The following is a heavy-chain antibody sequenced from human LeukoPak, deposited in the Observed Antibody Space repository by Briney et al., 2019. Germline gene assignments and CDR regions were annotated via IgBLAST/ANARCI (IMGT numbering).Heavy chain of an antibody. V-gene: IGHV3-7*01. CDR1: EFTVSRNY. Sequence: PGGSLRLSCTASEFTVSRNYMLWVRQAPGKGLEWVANIKQDGSEKYYVDSVKGRFTISRDNAKNSLYLQMNSLRAEDTAVYYCARFEAAAGNFDYWGQGTLVTVSS. J-gene: IGHJ4*02. D-gene: IGHD6-13*01. CDR2: IKQDGSEK. CDR3: ARFEAAAGNFDY.